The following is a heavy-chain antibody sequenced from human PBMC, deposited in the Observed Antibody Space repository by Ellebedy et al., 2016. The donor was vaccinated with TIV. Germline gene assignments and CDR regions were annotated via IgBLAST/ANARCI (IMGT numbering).Heavy chain of an antibody. J-gene: IGHJ4*02. CDR3: AKARGSSSFFDY. Sequence: GESLKISXAASGFTLTNYGMSWVRQVPGKGLEWVSAIGDSGTTYYADSVKGRFTISRDTSKNTLYLQMNSLRGEDTAVYYCAKARGSSSFFDYWGQGTLVTVSS. V-gene: IGHV3-23*01. CDR1: GFTLTNYG. D-gene: IGHD6-6*01. CDR2: IGDSGTT.